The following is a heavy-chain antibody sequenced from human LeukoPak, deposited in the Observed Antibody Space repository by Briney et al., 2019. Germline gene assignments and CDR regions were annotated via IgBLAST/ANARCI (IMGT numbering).Heavy chain of an antibody. Sequence: PGGSLRLSCVASGFTFRDYYMSWIRQAPGKGLEWVSYISGSDGTIKYADSVKGRFTISRDNTKNSLYLQMNSLRVEDTAVYYCARVGIAAAGTCNWFDPWGQGTLVTVSS. V-gene: IGHV3-11*01. D-gene: IGHD6-13*01. J-gene: IGHJ5*02. CDR2: ISGSDGTI. CDR3: ARVGIAAAGTCNWFDP. CDR1: GFTFRDYY.